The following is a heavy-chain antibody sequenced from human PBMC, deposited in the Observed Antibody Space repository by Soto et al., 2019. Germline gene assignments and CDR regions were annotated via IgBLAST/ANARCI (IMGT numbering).Heavy chain of an antibody. V-gene: IGHV4-59*01. D-gene: IGHD5-12*01. CDR3: ARLLGGYDDFGGWFAP. J-gene: IGHJ5*02. CDR2: VSHSGRT. CDR1: GGSISPYS. Sequence: QVHLVESGPGVVKPSETLSLTCRISGGSISPYSWTWIRQSPGKGLEWIGYVSHSGRTVYTPSLKSRLTMSLDTSRSKFSLRLKSVSAADTAVYYCARLLGGYDDFGGWFAPWGQGTLVTVSS.